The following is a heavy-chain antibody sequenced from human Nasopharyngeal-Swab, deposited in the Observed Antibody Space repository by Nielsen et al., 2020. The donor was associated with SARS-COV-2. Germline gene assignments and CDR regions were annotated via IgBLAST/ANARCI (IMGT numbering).Heavy chain of an antibody. CDR3: VKEPYGISGYFSDR. V-gene: IGHV3-64D*06. Sequence: GESLKISCSASGFTFSSYAMHWVRQAPGKGLEYVSAISNHGGFTYYADSVKGRFTISRDNSKDTLYLQLSSLRAEDTALYYCVKEPYGISGYFSDRWGQGTLVTVSS. J-gene: IGHJ5*02. CDR2: ISNHGGFT. D-gene: IGHD3-22*01. CDR1: GFTFSSYA.